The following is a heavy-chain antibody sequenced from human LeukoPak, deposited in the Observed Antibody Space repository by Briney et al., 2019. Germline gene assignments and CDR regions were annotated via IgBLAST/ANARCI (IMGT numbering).Heavy chain of an antibody. CDR2: ISYDGSNK. V-gene: IGHV3-30-3*01. CDR3: ARDLIAAAGTPLGY. CDR1: GFTFSSYA. Sequence: GGSLRLSCAASGFTFSSYAMHWVRQAPGKGLEWVAVISYDGSNKYYADSVKGRFTISRDNSKNTLYLQMNSLRAEDTAVYYCARDLIAAAGTPLGYWGQGTLVTVSS. J-gene: IGHJ4*02. D-gene: IGHD6-13*01.